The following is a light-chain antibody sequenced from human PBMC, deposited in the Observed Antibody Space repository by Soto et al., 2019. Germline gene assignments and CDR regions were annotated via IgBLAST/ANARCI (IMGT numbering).Light chain of an antibody. V-gene: IGLV1-44*01. Sequence: QSVLTQPPSASGTPGQRVTISCSGSGSNIGSNTVDWYQQLPGTAPKLLIDSNNQRPSGVPDRFSGSKSGTSVSLAISGLQSEDEADYYCAAWDDSLNGRLFGTGTKLTVL. CDR2: SNN. CDR1: GSNIGSNT. J-gene: IGLJ1*01. CDR3: AAWDDSLNGRL.